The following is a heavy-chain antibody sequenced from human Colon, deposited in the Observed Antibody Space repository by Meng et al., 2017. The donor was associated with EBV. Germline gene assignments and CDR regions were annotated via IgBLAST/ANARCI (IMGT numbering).Heavy chain of an antibody. Sequence: QLQLQESGSGLVNPSQTLSLTCAVSGGSISSGGYSWSWIRQPPGKGLEWIGYIYHSGSTYYNPSLKSRVTISVDRSKNQFSLKLSSVTAADTAVYYCARGGGVIKGLVTWFDPWGQGTVVTVS. D-gene: IGHD2-8*01. CDR2: IYHSGST. CDR1: GGSISSGGYS. CDR3: ARGGGVIKGLVTWFDP. J-gene: IGHJ5*02. V-gene: IGHV4-30-2*01.